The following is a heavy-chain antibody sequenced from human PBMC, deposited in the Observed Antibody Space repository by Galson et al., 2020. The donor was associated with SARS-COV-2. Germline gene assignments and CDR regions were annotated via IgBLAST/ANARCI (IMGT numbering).Heavy chain of an antibody. CDR3: ARGVTTQDYYYYYMDV. CDR1: GFTFSSYD. Sequence: GGSLRLSCAASGFTFSSYDMHWVRQATGKGLEWVSAIGTAGDTYYPGSVKGRFTISRENAKNSLYLQMNSLRAGDTAVYYCARGVTTQDYYYYYMDVWGKGTTVTVSS. V-gene: IGHV3-13*01. D-gene: IGHD4-17*01. CDR2: IGTAGDT. J-gene: IGHJ6*03.